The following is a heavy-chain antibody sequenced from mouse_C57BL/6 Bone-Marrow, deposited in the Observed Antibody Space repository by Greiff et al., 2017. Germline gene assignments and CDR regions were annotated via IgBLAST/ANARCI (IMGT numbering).Heavy chain of an antibody. CDR1: GYTFTDYY. J-gene: IGHJ1*03. V-gene: IGHV1-76*01. Sequence: QVQLQQSGAELVRPGASVKLSCKASGYTFTDYYINWVKQRPGQGLEWIARIYPGSGNTYYNEKFKGKATLTAEKSSSTAYMQLSSLTSEDSAVYFCARRDLYYGNWYFDVWCTGTTVTVSS. D-gene: IGHD2-1*01. CDR2: IYPGSGNT. CDR3: ARRDLYYGNWYFDV.